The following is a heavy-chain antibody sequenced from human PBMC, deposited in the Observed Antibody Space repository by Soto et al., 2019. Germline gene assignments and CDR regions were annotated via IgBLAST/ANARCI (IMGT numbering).Heavy chain of an antibody. CDR2: IWYDGSNK. V-gene: IGHV3-33*01. D-gene: IGHD2-15*01. Sequence: QVQLVESGGDVVQPGRSLRLSCAASGFTFSSYGMHGVRQAPGKGLEWVAVIWYDGSNKYYADSVKGRFTISRDNSKNTLYLQMNSLRAEDTAVYYCARDGLVVVAATGGFFAYYYYGMDVWGQGTTVTVSS. CDR1: GFTFSSYG. CDR3: ARDGLVVVAATGGFFAYYYYGMDV. J-gene: IGHJ6*02.